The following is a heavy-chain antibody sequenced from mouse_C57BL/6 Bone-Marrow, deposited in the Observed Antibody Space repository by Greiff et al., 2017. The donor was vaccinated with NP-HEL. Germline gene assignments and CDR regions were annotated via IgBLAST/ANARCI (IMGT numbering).Heavy chain of an antibody. V-gene: IGHV1-7*01. D-gene: IGHD1-1*01. Sequence: QVQLQQSGAELAKPGASVKLSCKASGYTFTSYWMHWVKQRPGQGLEWIGDINPSSGYTKYNQKFKDKATLTADNSSSTAYMQLSSLTYEDSAVYYGARFKYYGSSYGDYWGQGTSVTVSS. CDR2: INPSSGYT. J-gene: IGHJ4*01. CDR3: ARFKYYGSSYGDY. CDR1: GYTFTSYW.